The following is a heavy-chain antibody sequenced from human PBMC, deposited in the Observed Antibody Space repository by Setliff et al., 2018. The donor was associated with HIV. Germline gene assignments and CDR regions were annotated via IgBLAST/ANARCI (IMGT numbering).Heavy chain of an antibody. CDR1: GYDFINYG. CDR2: ISPYNGDT. CDR3: ARDWNYYGSGSYPGY. D-gene: IGHD3-10*01. Sequence: ASVKVSCKASGYDFINYGFNWVRQAPGQGLEWVGWISPYNGDTNYAQKFQGRVTMTRDTSISAAYMELSRLRSDDTAVYYCARDWNYYGSGSYPGYWGQGTQVTVSS. J-gene: IGHJ4*02. V-gene: IGHV1-18*01.